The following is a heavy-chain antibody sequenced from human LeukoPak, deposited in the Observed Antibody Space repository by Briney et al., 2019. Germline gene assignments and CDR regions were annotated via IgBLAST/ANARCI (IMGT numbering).Heavy chain of an antibody. V-gene: IGHV3-23*01. D-gene: IGHD5-12*01. Sequence: PGGSLRLSCAASGFTFSSYDMSWVRQAPGKGLEWVSAISGSGGSTYYADSVKGRFTISRDNSKNTLYLQMNSLRAEDTAVYYCAKGGYDGPGEGDYYFDYWGQGTLVTVSS. CDR2: ISGSGGST. CDR3: AKGGYDGPGEGDYYFDY. CDR1: GFTFSSYD. J-gene: IGHJ4*02.